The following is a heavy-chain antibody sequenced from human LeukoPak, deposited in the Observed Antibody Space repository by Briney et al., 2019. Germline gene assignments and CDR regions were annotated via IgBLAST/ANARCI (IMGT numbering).Heavy chain of an antibody. J-gene: IGHJ4*02. Sequence: PSETLSLTCTVSGASISSNNYYWGWIRQPPGKGLEWIGSIYYSGNIYYSPSLKSRVTISVDTSKNQFSLKLSSVTAADTAVYYCARDLPYYYDSRWDYYFDYWGQGTLVTVSS. V-gene: IGHV4-39*07. CDR2: IYYSGNI. CDR1: GASISSNNYY. D-gene: IGHD3-22*01. CDR3: ARDLPYYYDSRWDYYFDY.